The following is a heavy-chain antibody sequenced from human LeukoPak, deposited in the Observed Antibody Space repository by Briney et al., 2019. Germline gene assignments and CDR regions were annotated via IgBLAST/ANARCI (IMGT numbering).Heavy chain of an antibody. CDR3: ARDRSYYGSGSLHY. CDR1: GYTFTSYG. CDR2: ISAYNGNT. J-gene: IGHJ4*02. D-gene: IGHD3-10*01. V-gene: IGHV1-18*04. Sequence: GASVKVSGKASGYTFTSYGISWVRQAPGQGLEWMGWISAYNGNTKYAQKLQGRVTMTTDTSTSTAYMELRSLRSDDTAVYYCARDRSYYGSGSLHYWGQGTLVTVSS.